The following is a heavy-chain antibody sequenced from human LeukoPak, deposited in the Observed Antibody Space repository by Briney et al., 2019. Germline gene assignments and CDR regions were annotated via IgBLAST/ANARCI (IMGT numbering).Heavy chain of an antibody. J-gene: IGHJ5*02. CDR1: GFTFTSYA. CDR3: AKPRPSYSSSWYDH. V-gene: IGHV3-23*01. CDR2: ISGSGGST. D-gene: IGHD6-13*01. Sequence: GSLRLSCAASGFTFTSYAMSWVRQAPGKGVEWVSAISGSGGSTYYADSVKGRFTISRDNSKNTLYLQMNSLRAEDTAVYYCAKPRPSYSSSWYDHWGQGTLVTVSS.